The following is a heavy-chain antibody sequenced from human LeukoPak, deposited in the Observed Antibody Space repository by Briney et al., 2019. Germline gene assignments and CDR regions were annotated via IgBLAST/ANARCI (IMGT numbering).Heavy chain of an antibody. V-gene: IGHV3-23*01. D-gene: IGHD3-22*01. CDR3: ARGGRLDYYESIGPTFLQH. CDR1: GFTFSSYA. CDR2: ISGSGGST. Sequence: GGSLRLSCAASGFTFSSYAMSWVRQAPGKGLEWVSAISGSGGSTYYADSVKGRFTISRDNSKNTVYLQMSSLRAEDTAVYYCARGGRLDYYESIGPTFLQHWGQGTLVTVSS. J-gene: IGHJ1*01.